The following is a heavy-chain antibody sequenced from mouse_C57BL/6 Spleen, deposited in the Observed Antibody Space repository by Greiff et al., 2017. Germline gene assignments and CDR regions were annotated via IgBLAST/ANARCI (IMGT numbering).Heavy chain of an antibody. CDR1: GYAFSSSW. CDR3: ARENYYGSSYVGYFDV. V-gene: IGHV1-82*01. Sequence: QVQLKESGPELVKPGASVKISCKASGYAFSSSWMNWVKQRPGKGLEWIGRIYPGDGDTNYNGKFKGKATLTADKSSSTAYMQLSSLTSADSAVYFCARENYYGSSYVGYFDVWGTGTTVTVSS. J-gene: IGHJ1*03. D-gene: IGHD1-1*01. CDR2: IYPGDGDT.